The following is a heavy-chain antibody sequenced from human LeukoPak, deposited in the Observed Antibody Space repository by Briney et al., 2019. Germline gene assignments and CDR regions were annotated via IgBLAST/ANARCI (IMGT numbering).Heavy chain of an antibody. CDR1: GFTVSSNY. J-gene: IGHJ4*02. CDR3: ARDRGPRLDY. D-gene: IGHD5-12*01. V-gene: IGHV3-53*01. CDR2: IYSGGST. Sequence: GGSLRLSCAASGFTVSSNYMSWVRQAPGKGLEWVSVIYSGGSTYYADSVKGRFTISRDNAKNSLYLQMNSLRDEDTAVYYCARDRGPRLDYWGQGTLVTVSS.